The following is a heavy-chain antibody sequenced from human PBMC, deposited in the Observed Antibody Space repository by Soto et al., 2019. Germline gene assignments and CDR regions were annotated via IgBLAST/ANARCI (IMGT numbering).Heavy chain of an antibody. V-gene: IGHV1-8*01. Sequence: QVQLVQSGAAVKKPGASVKVSCKASGYPCTSYDINWVRQATGQGLEWMGWMNPNSSNTCYAQKFQGRVTMTRNTSRSTDYMELSSLSSDDTAVDYCARARIGNTYNWFDPWGQGTLVPVSS. D-gene: IGHD1-7*01. J-gene: IGHJ5*02. CDR1: GYPCTSYD. CDR3: ARARIGNTYNWFDP. CDR2: MNPNSSNT.